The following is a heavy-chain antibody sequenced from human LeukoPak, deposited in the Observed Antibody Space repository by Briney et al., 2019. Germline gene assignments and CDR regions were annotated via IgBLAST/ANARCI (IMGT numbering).Heavy chain of an antibody. CDR2: IYPGGSDT. J-gene: IGHJ4*02. Sequence: GESLKISCKGSGYSFTTYRTGWVRQTPGKGLEWMGIIYPGGSDTRYSPSFQGQVTISADKSISTAYLQWSSLKASDTAMYYCARRGAGENFDYWGQGTLVTVSS. CDR3: ARRGAGENFDY. CDR1: GYSFTTYR. D-gene: IGHD6-13*01. V-gene: IGHV5-51*01.